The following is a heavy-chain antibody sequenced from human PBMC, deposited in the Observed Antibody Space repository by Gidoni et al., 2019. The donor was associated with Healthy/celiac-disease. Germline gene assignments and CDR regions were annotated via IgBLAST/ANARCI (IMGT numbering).Heavy chain of an antibody. CDR2: IIPIFGTA. Sequence: QVQLVQSGAEVKKPGSSVKVSCKASGGTFSSYAISWVRQAPGQGLEWMGGIIPIFGTANYAQKFQGRVTITADESTSTAYMELSSLRSEDTAVYYCARPHRQDIVVVPAALATNYYYYYGMDVWGQGTTVTVSS. D-gene: IGHD2-2*01. CDR3: ARPHRQDIVVVPAALATNYYYYYGMDV. CDR1: GGTFSSYA. V-gene: IGHV1-69*01. J-gene: IGHJ6*02.